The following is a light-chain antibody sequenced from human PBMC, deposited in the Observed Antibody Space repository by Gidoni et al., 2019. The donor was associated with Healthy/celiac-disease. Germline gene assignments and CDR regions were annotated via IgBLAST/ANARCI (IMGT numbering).Light chain of an antibody. CDR2: AAS. CDR3: QQLKSYPYT. CDR1: QGISSY. J-gene: IGKJ2*01. Sequence: IQLTQSPSSLSASVGDRVTITCRASQGISSYLAWYQEKPGKAPKLLIYAASTLQSGVPSRFSGSGSGTDFTLTISSLQPEDSATYYCQQLKSYPYTFXXXTKLEIK. V-gene: IGKV1-9*01.